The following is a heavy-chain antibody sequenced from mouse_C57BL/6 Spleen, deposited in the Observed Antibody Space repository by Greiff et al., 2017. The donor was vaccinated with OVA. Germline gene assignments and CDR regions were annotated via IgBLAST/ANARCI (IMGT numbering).Heavy chain of an antibody. Sequence: QVQLKQPGAELVRPGSSVKLSCKASGYTFTSYWMHWVKQRPIQGLEWIGNIDPSDSETHYNQKFKDKATLTVDKSSSTAYMQLSSLTSEDSAVYYCARFDSRGAMDYWGQGTSVTVSS. CDR3: ARFDSRGAMDY. CDR2: IDPSDSET. J-gene: IGHJ4*01. CDR1: GYTFTSYW. V-gene: IGHV1-52*01.